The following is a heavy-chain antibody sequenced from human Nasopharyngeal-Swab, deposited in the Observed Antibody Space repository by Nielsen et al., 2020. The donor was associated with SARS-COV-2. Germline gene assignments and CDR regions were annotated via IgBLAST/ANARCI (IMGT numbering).Heavy chain of an antibody. V-gene: IGHV3-48*01. D-gene: IGHD5-18*01. CDR2: ISSSSSTI. Sequence: GESLKISCAASGFTFSSYSMNWVRQAPGKGLEWVSYISSSSSTIYYADSVKGRFTISRDNAKNSLYLQMNSLRAEDTAVYYCARDERGYSYGYPDYWGQGTLVTVSS. J-gene: IGHJ4*02. CDR1: GFTFSSYS. CDR3: ARDERGYSYGYPDY.